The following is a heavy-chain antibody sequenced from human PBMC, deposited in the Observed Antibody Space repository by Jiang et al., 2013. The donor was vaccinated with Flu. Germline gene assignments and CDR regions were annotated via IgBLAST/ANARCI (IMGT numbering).Heavy chain of an antibody. CDR1: GGSISSYY. Sequence: LLKPSETLSLACTVSGGSISSYYWSWIRQPPGKGLEWIGYIYYSGSTNYNPSLKSRVTISVDTSKNQFSLKLSSVTAADTAVYYCARHPWADPRDAFDIWGQGTMVTVSS. D-gene: IGHD3-16*01. CDR3: ARHPWADPRDAFDI. V-gene: IGHV4-59*08. CDR2: IYYSGST. J-gene: IGHJ3*02.